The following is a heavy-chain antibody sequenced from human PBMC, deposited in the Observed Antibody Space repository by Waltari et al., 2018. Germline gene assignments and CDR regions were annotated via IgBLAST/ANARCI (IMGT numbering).Heavy chain of an antibody. J-gene: IGHJ4*02. CDR3: VRDQWAAAGSGWSGYFDY. Sequence: EVQLVESGGGLVKPGGSLRLSCVASGFPFTTAPMNCARQAPGKGLECVAFIDSGSSYIYYADSVKGRFTISRDDARNSLYLQLDSLRAEDTGVYYCVRDQWAAAGSGWSGYFDYWGQGTLVTVSS. V-gene: IGHV3-21*01. CDR1: GFPFTTAP. CDR2: IDSGSSYI. D-gene: IGHD3-10*01.